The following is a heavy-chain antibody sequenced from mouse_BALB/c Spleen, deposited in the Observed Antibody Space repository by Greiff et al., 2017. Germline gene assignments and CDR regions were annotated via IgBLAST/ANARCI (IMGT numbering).Heavy chain of an antibody. CDR3: ARGGKDY. J-gene: IGHJ2*01. CDR1: GFTFSSFG. D-gene: IGHD2-1*01. Sequence: EVKVVESGGGLVQPGGSRKLSCAASGFTFSSFGMHWVRQAPEKGLEWVAYISSGSSTIYYADTVKGRFTISRDNPKNTLFLQMTSLRSEDTAMYYCARGGKDYWGQGTTLTVSS. CDR2: ISSGSSTI. V-gene: IGHV5-17*02.